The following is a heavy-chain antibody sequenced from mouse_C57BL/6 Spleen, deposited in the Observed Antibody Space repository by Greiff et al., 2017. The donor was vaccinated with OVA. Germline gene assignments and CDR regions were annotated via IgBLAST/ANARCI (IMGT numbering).Heavy chain of an antibody. CDR2: FYPGSGSI. CDR3: ARHEEWDYDEENDGVDY. Sequence: VQLQQSGAELVKPGASVKLSCKASGYTFTEYTIHWVKQRSGQGLEWIGWFYPGSGSIKYNEKFKDKATLTADKSSSTVYMELSRLTSEDSAFYFCARHEEWDYDEENDGVDYWGQGTTLTVSS. CDR1: GYTFTEYT. J-gene: IGHJ2*01. D-gene: IGHD2-4*01. V-gene: IGHV1-62-2*01.